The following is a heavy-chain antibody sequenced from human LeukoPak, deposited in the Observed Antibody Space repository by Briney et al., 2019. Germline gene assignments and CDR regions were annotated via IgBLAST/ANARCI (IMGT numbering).Heavy chain of an antibody. V-gene: IGHV1-2*02. CDR1: GYTFTGYY. CDR2: VNPNSGDT. Sequence: ASVKVSCKASGYTFTGYYLHWVRQAAGQGREWMGCVNPNSGDTNYAQKLQGRVTMTTDTSASTAYMELRSLRSDDTAVYYCARTYYYDSSGYYQINWFDPWGQGTLVTVSS. CDR3: ARTYYYDSSGYYQINWFDP. J-gene: IGHJ5*02. D-gene: IGHD3-22*01.